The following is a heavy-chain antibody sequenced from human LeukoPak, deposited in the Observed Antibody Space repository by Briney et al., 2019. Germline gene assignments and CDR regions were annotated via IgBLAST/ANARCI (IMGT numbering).Heavy chain of an antibody. CDR2: INPNSGGT. D-gene: IGHD3-9*01. CDR1: GYTFTGYY. V-gene: IGHV1-2*02. CDR3: ARDSLGGRYYDILTGYSPPYYGMDV. Sequence: GASVKVSCKASGYTFTGYYMHWVRQAPGQGLEWMGWINPNSGGTNYAQKFQGRVTITADKSTSTAYMELSSLRSEDTAVYYCARDSLGGRYYDILTGYSPPYYGMDVWGQGTTVTVSS. J-gene: IGHJ6*02.